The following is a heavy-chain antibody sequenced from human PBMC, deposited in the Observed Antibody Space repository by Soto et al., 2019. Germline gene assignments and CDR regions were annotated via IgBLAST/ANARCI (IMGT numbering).Heavy chain of an antibody. CDR1: GYTFTGYY. Sequence: ASVKVSCKASGYTFTGYYMHWVRQAPGQGLEWMGWIDPNSGGTNYAQKLQGRVTMTRDPSISTAYMELSRLKSDDTAVYYCARDIDMDIVVEVAATAPGYWGQGTLVTVSS. CDR2: IDPNSGGT. CDR3: ARDIDMDIVVEVAATAPGY. D-gene: IGHD2-15*01. V-gene: IGHV1-2*02. J-gene: IGHJ4*02.